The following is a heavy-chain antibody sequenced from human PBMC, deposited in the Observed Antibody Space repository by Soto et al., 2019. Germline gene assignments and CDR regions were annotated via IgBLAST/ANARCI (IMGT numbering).Heavy chain of an antibody. CDR1: GYTFTSYG. CDR2: ISAYNGNT. J-gene: IGHJ6*03. D-gene: IGHD2-15*01. CDR3: ARTILRGGRYYYYMDV. V-gene: IGHV1-18*01. Sequence: ASVKVSCKASGYTFTSYGISWVRQAPGQGLEWMGWISAYNGNTNYAQKLQGRVTMTTDTSTSTAYMELRSLRSDDTAVYYCARTILRGGRYYYYMDVWGKGTTVTVSS.